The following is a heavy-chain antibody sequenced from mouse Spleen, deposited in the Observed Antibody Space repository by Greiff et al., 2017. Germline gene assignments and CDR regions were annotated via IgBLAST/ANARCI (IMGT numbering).Heavy chain of an antibody. V-gene: IGHV1-61*01. CDR1: GYTFTSYW. Sequence: VQLQQPGAELVRPGSSVKLSCKASGYTFTSYWMDWVKQRPGQGLEWIGNIYPSDSETHYNQKFKDKATLTVDKSSSTAYMQLSSLTSEDSAVYYCARGAAHFDYWGQGTTRTVSS. CDR3: ARGAAHFDY. CDR2: IYPSDSET. D-gene: IGHD3-3*01. J-gene: IGHJ2*01.